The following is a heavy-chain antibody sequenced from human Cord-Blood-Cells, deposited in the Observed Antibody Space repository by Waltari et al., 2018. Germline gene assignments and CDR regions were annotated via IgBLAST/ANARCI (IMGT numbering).Heavy chain of an antibody. J-gene: IGHJ4*02. CDR1: GFTVSSYW. CDR2: IKQDGSEK. V-gene: IGHV3-7*01. Sequence: EVQLVESGGGLVQPGGSLRLSCAASGFTVSSYWMSWVRQAPGKGLEWVANIKQDGSEKYYVDSVKGRFTISRDNAKNSLYLQMNSLRAEDTAVYYCARERGGSYFDYWGQGTLVTVSS. CDR3: ARERGGSYFDY. D-gene: IGHD1-26*01.